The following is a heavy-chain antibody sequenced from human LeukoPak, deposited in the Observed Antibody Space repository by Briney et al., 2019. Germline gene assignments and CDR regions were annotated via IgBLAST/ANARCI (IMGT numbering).Heavy chain of an antibody. CDR2: IHPSGIF. CDR1: GGSCDDYY. J-gene: IGHJ4*02. D-gene: IGHD5-24*01. Sequence: SETLSLTCAVYGGSCDDYYCSWIRQPPGKGLEWIGEIHPSGIFYHNPSLMSRVSILIDTSKSQFLLRLTSGTSADTAFYYCARGRDRSKTGDHWGQGSLVTVSS. CDR3: ARGRDRSKTGDH. V-gene: IGHV4-34*01.